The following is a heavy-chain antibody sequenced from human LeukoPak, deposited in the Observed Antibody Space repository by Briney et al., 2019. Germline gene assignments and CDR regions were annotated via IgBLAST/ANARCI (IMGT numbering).Heavy chain of an antibody. J-gene: IGHJ4*02. CDR3: ARFDSGYDFDY. Sequence: GVSLSFSCAGYAFTVSSNYLRRQAQAPGLGLEWFSVIYSGGSTYYADSVKGRFTFSRDNSKNTLYLKMNSLRAEDTAVYYCARFDSGYDFDYWGQGTLVTVSS. D-gene: IGHD5-12*01. CDR2: IYSGGST. CDR1: AFTVSSNY. V-gene: IGHV3-53*01.